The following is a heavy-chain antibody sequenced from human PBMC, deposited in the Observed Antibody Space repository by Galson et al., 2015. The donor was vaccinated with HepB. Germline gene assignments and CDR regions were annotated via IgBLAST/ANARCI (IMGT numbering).Heavy chain of an antibody. D-gene: IGHD3-9*01. Sequence: SVKVSCKASGYTFTSYGISWVRQAPGQGLEWVGWISAYNGNTNYAQKLQGRVTMTTDTSTSTAYMELRSLRSDDTAVYYCARDYDILTGYPSYGMDVWGQGTTVTVSS. CDR3: ARDYDILTGYPSYGMDV. J-gene: IGHJ6*02. CDR2: ISAYNGNT. CDR1: GYTFTSYG. V-gene: IGHV1-18*04.